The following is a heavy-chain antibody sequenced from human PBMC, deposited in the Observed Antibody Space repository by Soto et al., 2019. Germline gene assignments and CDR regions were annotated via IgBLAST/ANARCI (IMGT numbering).Heavy chain of an antibody. D-gene: IGHD2-21*02. CDR1: GFTFSRYA. Sequence: PGGSLRLSCAASGFTFSRYAMSWLRQAPGKGLEWVSAMSGSGAGTNYTDSVKGRFTISRDNSKNTLYLQVNSLRAEDTAVYYCADDEGPIGVSYCGDDCSVCMYCSLDIWGQGTMVTVSS. CDR2: MSGSGAGT. CDR3: ADDEGPIGVSYCGDDCSVCMYCSLDI. J-gene: IGHJ3*02. V-gene: IGHV3-23*01.